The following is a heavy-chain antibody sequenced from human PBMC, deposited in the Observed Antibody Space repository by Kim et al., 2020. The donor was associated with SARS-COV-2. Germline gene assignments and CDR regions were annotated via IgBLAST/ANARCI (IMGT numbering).Heavy chain of an antibody. D-gene: IGHD6-13*01. V-gene: IGHV5-51*01. J-gene: IGHJ4*02. CDR3: ARRGGPLAAADDY. CDR2: IYPGDSDT. Sequence: GESLKISCKGSGYSFTSYWNGWVRQMPGKGLEWMGIIYPGDSDTRYSSSFQGQVTISADKSISTAYQQWSSLKASDTAMYYCARRGGPLAAADDYWGQGTLVTVSS. CDR1: GYSFTSYW.